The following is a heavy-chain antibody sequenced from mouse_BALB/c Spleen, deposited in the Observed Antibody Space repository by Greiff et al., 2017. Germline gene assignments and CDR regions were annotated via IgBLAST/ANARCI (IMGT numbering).Heavy chain of an antibody. D-gene: IGHD1-1*02. CDR3: ARGYGLYAMDY. CDR2: INPGSGGT. Sequence: QVQLKESGAELVRPGTSVKVSCKASGYAFTNYLIEWVKQRPGQGLEWIGVINPGSGGTNYNEKFKGKATLTADKSSSTAYMQLSSLTSDDSAVYFCARGYGLYAMDYWGQGTSVTVSS. V-gene: IGHV1-54*01. CDR1: GYAFTNYL. J-gene: IGHJ4*01.